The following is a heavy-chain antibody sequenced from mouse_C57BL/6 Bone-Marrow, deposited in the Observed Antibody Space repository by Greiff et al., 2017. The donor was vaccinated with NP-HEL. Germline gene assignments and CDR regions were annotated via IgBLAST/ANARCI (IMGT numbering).Heavy chain of an antibody. CDR1: GYTFTDHI. V-gene: IGHV1-11*01. CDR2: IYPVSGET. D-gene: IGHD2-4*01. J-gene: IGHJ1*03. CDR3: GNGAAAIYYDYDDFDV. Sequence: QVQLQQSGAELASPGASVTLSCKASGYTFTDHIMNWVKKRPGQGLEWIGRIYPVSGETNYNQKFMGKATFSVDRSSSTVYMVLNSLTSEDPAVYYCGNGAAAIYYDYDDFDVWGTGTTVTVSS.